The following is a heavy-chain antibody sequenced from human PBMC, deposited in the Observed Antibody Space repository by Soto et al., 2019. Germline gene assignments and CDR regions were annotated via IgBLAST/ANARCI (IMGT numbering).Heavy chain of an antibody. CDR1: GGSISSGDYY. D-gene: IGHD7-27*01. J-gene: IGHJ2*01. CDR3: ARDHWGSSSWYFDL. Sequence: QVQLQESGPGLVKPSQTLSLTRTVSGGSISSGDYYWSWIRKPPGKGLEWIGYIYYSGSTSYNPSLKSRVTRSVDTSQSQFALKLSSVTAADTAVYYCARDHWGSSSWYFDLWGRGTLVTVSS. CDR2: IYYSGST. V-gene: IGHV4-30-4*01.